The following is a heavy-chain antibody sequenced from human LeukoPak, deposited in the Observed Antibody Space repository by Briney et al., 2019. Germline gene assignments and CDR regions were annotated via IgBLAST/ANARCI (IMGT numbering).Heavy chain of an antibody. V-gene: IGHV3-7*01. J-gene: IGHJ4*02. Sequence: GGSPRLSCAASGFTFSSYWMSWVRQAPGKGLEWVANIKQDGSEKYYVDSVKGRFTISRDNAKNSLYLQMNSLRAEDTAVYYCARGPYYYDSSGYYWSFDYWGQGTLVTVSS. D-gene: IGHD3-22*01. CDR2: IKQDGSEK. CDR3: ARGPYYYDSSGYYWSFDY. CDR1: GFTFSSYW.